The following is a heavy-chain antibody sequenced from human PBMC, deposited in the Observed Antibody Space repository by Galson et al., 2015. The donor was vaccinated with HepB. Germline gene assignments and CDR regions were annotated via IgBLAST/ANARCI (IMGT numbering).Heavy chain of an antibody. Sequence: SVKVSCKASGYIFSSYAMNWVRQAPGQGLEWMGWINTNTGNPTYAQGFTGRSVFSLDTSVSTAYLQISSLKAEDTAVYYCARESHRRQQPNDAFDIWGQGTMVTVSS. CDR2: INTNTGNP. D-gene: IGHD6-13*01. CDR3: ARESHRRQQPNDAFDI. CDR1: GYIFSSYA. V-gene: IGHV7-4-1*02. J-gene: IGHJ3*02.